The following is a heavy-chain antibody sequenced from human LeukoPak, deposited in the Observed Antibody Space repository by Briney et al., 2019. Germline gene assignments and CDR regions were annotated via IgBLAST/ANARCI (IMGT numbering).Heavy chain of an antibody. CDR2: IYSGGST. J-gene: IGHJ4*02. Sequence: GGSLRLSCAASGFTVSSNYMSWVRQAPGKGLEWVSVIYSGGSTYYADSVKGRFTISRHNSKNTLYLQMNSLRAEDTAVYYCAHLGYDILTGYYNWGQGTLVTVSS. V-gene: IGHV3-53*04. D-gene: IGHD3-9*01. CDR3: AHLGYDILTGYYN. CDR1: GFTVSSNY.